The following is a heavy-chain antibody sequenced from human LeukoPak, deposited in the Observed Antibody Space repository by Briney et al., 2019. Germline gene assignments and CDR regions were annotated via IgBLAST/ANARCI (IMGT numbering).Heavy chain of an antibody. J-gene: IGHJ3*02. D-gene: IGHD2/OR15-2a*01. V-gene: IGHV4-4*02. Sequence: SGTLSLTCAVSGDSISSSSWWNWVRQPPGKGLEWIGEIFHSGSPNYNPSLKSRVTISVDKSKNQFSLRLTSVTAADTAVYYCARDPPLSAFDIWGQGTMVTVSS. CDR2: IFHSGSP. CDR1: GDSISSSSW. CDR3: ARDPPLSAFDI.